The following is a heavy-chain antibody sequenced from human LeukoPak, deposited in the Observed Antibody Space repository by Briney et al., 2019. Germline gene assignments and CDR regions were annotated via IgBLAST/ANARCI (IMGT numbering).Heavy chain of an antibody. CDR1: GGSISSHY. CDR2: IYYSGST. J-gene: IGHJ4*02. CDR3: ARDRAAFDY. V-gene: IGHV4-59*11. Sequence: PSETLSLTCTVSGGSISSHYWSWIRQPPGKGLEWIGYIYYSGSTNYNPSLKSRVTISVDTSKNQFSLKLSSVTAADTAVYYCARDRAAFDYWGQGTLVTVSS. D-gene: IGHD6-25*01.